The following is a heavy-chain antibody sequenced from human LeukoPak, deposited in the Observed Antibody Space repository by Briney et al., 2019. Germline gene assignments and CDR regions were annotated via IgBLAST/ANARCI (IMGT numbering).Heavy chain of an antibody. CDR2: IYYSGST. J-gene: IGHJ4*02. Sequence: SETLSLTCTVSGGSISSYYWSWIRQPPGKGLEWIGYIYYSGSTNYNPSLKSRVTISVDTSKNQFSLKLSSVTAADTAVYYCARGGEKITYYYDSSGYYPFDYWGQGTLATVSS. D-gene: IGHD3-22*01. CDR3: ARGGEKITYYYDSSGYYPFDY. V-gene: IGHV4-59*01. CDR1: GGSISSYY.